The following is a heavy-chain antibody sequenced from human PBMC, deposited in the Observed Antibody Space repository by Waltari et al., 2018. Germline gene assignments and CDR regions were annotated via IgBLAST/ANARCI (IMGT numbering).Heavy chain of an antibody. J-gene: IGHJ3*02. V-gene: IGHV4-61*09. D-gene: IGHD5-12*01. CDR3: ARGDYSGYDPDAFDI. CDR1: GGSISSGSYY. CDR2: IYTSGST. Sequence: QVQLQESGPGLVKPSQPLSLTCTVSGGSISSGSYYWSWIRQPAGKGLEWMGYIYTSGSTNYNPSLKSRVTISVDTSKNQFSLKLSSVTAADTAVYYCARGDYSGYDPDAFDIWGQGTMVTVSS.